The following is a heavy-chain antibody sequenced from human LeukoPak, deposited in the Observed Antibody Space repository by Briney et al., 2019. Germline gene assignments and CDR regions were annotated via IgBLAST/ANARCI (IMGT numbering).Heavy chain of an antibody. CDR3: ARGRTYYDYVWGSYNYYYYMDV. CDR1: GGSFSGYY. V-gene: IGHV4-34*01. CDR2: INHSGST. D-gene: IGHD3-16*01. Sequence: SETLSLTCAVYGGSFSGYYWSWIRQPPGKGLEWIGEINHSGSTNYNPSLKSRVTISVDMSKNQFSLKLSSVTAADTAVYYCARGRTYYDYVWGSYNYYYYMDVWGKGTTVTVSS. J-gene: IGHJ6*03.